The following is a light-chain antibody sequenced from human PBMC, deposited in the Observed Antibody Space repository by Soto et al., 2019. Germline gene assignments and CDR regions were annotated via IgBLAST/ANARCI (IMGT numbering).Light chain of an antibody. CDR1: QTISNY. V-gene: IGKV1-39*01. CDR2: AAS. Sequence: DIQMTQSPSSLPASVGDSVTITCRASQTISNYVNWYQQRPGKAPKFLIYAASNLQSGVPSRFRGSGSGTDFTLTISSLHPEDFAVYYCQQTYNSLFTFGPGTKLEIK. J-gene: IGKJ3*01. CDR3: QQTYNSLFT.